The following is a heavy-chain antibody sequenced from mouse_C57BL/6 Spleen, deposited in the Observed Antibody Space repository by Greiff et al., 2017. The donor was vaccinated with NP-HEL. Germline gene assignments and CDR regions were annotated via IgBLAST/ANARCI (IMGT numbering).Heavy chain of an antibody. Sequence: QVQLQQSGAELVRPGASVTLSCKASGYTFTDYEMHWVKQTPVHGLEWIGAIDPETGGTAYNQKFKGKAILTADKSSSTAYMELRSLTSEDSAVYYCTRNYDSAWFAYWGQGTLVTVSA. D-gene: IGHD2-4*01. V-gene: IGHV1-15*01. CDR2: IDPETGGT. CDR1: GYTFTDYE. CDR3: TRNYDSAWFAY. J-gene: IGHJ3*01.